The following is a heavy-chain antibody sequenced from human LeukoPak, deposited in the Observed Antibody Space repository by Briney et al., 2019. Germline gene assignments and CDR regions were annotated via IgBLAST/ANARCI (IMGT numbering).Heavy chain of an antibody. CDR2: IYYSGST. Sequence: SETLSLTCTVSGGSISSSSYYWGWIHQPPGKGLEWIGSIYYSGSTYYNPSLKSRVTISVDTSKNQFSLKLSSVTAADTAVYYCARNLGYCSSTICPYMDVWGKGTTVTVSS. V-gene: IGHV4-39*01. CDR3: ARNLGYCSSTICPYMDV. D-gene: IGHD2-2*01. J-gene: IGHJ6*03. CDR1: GGSISSSSYY.